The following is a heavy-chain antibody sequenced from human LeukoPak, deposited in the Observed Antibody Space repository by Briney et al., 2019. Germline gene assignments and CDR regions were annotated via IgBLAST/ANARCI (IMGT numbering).Heavy chain of an antibody. CDR3: AKSPYYDFWSGASHFDY. Sequence: GGSLRLSCAASGFTFSSYAVSWVRQAPGKGLEWVSAISGSGGSTYYADSVKGRFTISRDNSKNTLYLQMNSLRAEDTAVYYCAKSPYYDFWSGASHFDYWGQGTLVTVSS. CDR2: ISGSGGST. J-gene: IGHJ4*02. V-gene: IGHV3-23*01. CDR1: GFTFSSYA. D-gene: IGHD3-3*01.